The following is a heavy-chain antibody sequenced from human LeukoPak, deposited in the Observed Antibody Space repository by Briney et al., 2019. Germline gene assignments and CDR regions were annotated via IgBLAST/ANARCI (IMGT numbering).Heavy chain of an antibody. Sequence: GGSLRLSCAASGFTFSSYEMNWVRQAPGKGLEWVSYISSSGSTIYYADSVKGRFTISRDNAKNSLYLQMNSLRAEDTAVYYCAGEGIAAAGPGIDYWGQGTLVTVSS. D-gene: IGHD6-13*01. CDR3: AGEGIAAAGPGIDY. J-gene: IGHJ4*02. V-gene: IGHV3-48*03. CDR1: GFTFSSYE. CDR2: ISSSGSTI.